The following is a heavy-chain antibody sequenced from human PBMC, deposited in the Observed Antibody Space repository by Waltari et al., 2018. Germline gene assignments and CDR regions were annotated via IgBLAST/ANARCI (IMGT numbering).Heavy chain of an antibody. Sequence: VQLVQSGAEGKKPGASVTVSCKASGYPFTSSDINMVRQATGQGLEWMGWMNPNSGNTGYAQKFQGRVTMTRNTSISTAYMELSSLRSEDTVVYYCARAGYSSGWYYYYGMDVWGQGTTVTVSS. J-gene: IGHJ6*02. CDR1: GYPFTSSD. CDR3: ARAGYSSGWYYYYGMDV. D-gene: IGHD6-19*01. CDR2: MNPNSGNT. V-gene: IGHV1-8*02.